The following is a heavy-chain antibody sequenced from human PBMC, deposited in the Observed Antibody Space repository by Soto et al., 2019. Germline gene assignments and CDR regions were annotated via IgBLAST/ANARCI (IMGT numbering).Heavy chain of an antibody. Sequence: QVQLVQSGAEVKKPGASVKVSCKAAGGTFSSYTISWVRQAPGRGLEWMGWIIPILGIANYAQKFQGRVTSTADKSTSTAHMERSSLRSEDTAVYYCARASPGNCSSTSCPKPQYDYYMEVWRKGTTVTVSS. CDR2: IIPILGIA. CDR3: ARASPGNCSSTSCPKPQYDYYMEV. V-gene: IGHV1-69*02. J-gene: IGHJ6*03. D-gene: IGHD2-2*01. CDR1: GGTFSSYT.